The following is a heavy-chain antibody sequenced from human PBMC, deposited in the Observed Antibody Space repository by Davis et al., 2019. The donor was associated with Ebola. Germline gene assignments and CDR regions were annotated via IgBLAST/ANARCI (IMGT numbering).Heavy chain of an antibody. Sequence: GESLKISCLVSGFTFSNYGMHWVRQAPGKGLECVSAVRSDGHNTYYADSVTGRFTISRDNSKNTLYLQMSSLRTEDTAVYYCVKGIVGTAKVYWGQGTLVTVSS. J-gene: IGHJ4*02. CDR3: VKGIVGTAKVY. D-gene: IGHD1-26*01. V-gene: IGHV3-64D*08. CDR1: GFTFSNYG. CDR2: VRSDGHNT.